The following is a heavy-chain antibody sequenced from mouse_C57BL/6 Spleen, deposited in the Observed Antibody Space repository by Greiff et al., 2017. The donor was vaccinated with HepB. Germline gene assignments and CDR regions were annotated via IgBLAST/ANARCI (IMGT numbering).Heavy chain of an antibody. Sequence: VQLKESGGGLVKPGGSLKLSCAASRFTFSSYAMSWVRQTPEKRLEWVATISDGGSYTYYPDNVKGRFTISRDNAKNNLYLQMSHLKSEDTAMYYCARDRGDAYYFDYWGQGTTLTVSS. D-gene: IGHD3-3*01. CDR2: ISDGGSYT. CDR3: ARDRGDAYYFDY. V-gene: IGHV5-4*01. J-gene: IGHJ2*01. CDR1: RFTFSSYA.